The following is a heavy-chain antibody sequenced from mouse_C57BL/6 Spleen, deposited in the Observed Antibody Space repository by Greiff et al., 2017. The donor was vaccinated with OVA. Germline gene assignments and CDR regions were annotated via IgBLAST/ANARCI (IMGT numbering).Heavy chain of an antibody. CDR3: ASQGTGSYAMDY. J-gene: IGHJ4*01. Sequence: EVHVVESGGDLVKPGGSLKLSCAASGFTFSSYGMSWVRQTPDKRLEWVATISSGGSYTYYPDSVKGQFTISRDNAKNTLYLQMSSLKSDDTAMYYCASQGTGSYAMDYWGQGTSVTVSS. CDR1: GFTFSSYG. CDR2: ISSGGSYT. D-gene: IGHD4-1*01. V-gene: IGHV5-6*01.